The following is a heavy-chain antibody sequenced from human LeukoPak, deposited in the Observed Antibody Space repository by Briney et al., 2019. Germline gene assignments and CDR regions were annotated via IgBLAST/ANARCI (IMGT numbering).Heavy chain of an antibody. CDR1: GGTFSSYA. Sequence: SVKVSCKASGGTFSSYAISWVRQAPGQGLEWMGGIIPIFGTANYAQKLQGRVTITTDESTSTAYMELSSLRSEDTAVYYCARAASTGTFDYYYYYMDVWGKGTTVTVSS. J-gene: IGHJ6*03. CDR3: ARAASTGTFDYYYYYMDV. D-gene: IGHD1-1*01. CDR2: IIPIFGTA. V-gene: IGHV1-69*05.